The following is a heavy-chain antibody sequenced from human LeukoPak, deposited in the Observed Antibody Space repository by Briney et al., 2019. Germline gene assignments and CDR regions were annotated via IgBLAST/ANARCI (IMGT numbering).Heavy chain of an antibody. Sequence: GASVKVSCKASGYTFTSYGISWVRQAPGQGLEWMGWISAYNGNTNYAQKLQGRVTMTTDTSTSTAYMELRSLRSDDTAVYYCARDLPIYYYGSGSYFGYWGQGTLVTVSS. J-gene: IGHJ4*02. CDR3: ARDLPIYYYGSGSYFGY. V-gene: IGHV1-18*01. CDR2: ISAYNGNT. D-gene: IGHD3-10*01. CDR1: GYTFTSYG.